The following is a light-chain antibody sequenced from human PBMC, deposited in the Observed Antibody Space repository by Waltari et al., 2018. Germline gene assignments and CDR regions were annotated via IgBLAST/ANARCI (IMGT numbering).Light chain of an antibody. CDR1: TSNIGNNF. J-gene: IGLJ1*01. CDR3: GSWDSSLSGHV. V-gene: IGLV1-51*01. Sequence: QSVLTQPPSVSAAPGQKVSISCSGRTSNIGNNFVSWYQQFAGTAPKLLIYDNDKTPSGSRDRFSGSKSGTSATLDITGLVTGDEADYYCGSWDSSLSGHVFGTGTKVTVL. CDR2: DND.